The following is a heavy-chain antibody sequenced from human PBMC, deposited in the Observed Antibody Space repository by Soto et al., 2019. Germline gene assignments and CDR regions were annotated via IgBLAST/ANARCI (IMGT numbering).Heavy chain of an antibody. Sequence: QVQLQESGPGLVKPSQPLSLTCTDSGGSFSSGDYYWSWIRQPPGKGLEWLGYIYYSGSTYYNPSLKRRVTVSVDTSKNQFSLKLSSVTSAETAVYYCARDASGPHFDYWGQGDLVTVSA. CDR1: GGSFSSGDYY. CDR2: IYYSGST. D-gene: IGHD6-19*01. CDR3: ARDASGPHFDY. V-gene: IGHV4-30-4*01. J-gene: IGHJ4*02.